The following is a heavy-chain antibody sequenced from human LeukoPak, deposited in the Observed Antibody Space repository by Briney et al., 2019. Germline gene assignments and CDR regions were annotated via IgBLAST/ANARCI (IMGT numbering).Heavy chain of an antibody. J-gene: IGHJ6*03. CDR2: INPNSGGT. V-gene: IGHV1-2*02. CDR3: ARARYETRIWPKSRYDYYHYMDV. D-gene: IGHD3-3*01. Sequence: ASVKVSCKASGYTFTGYYMHWVRQAPGQGLEWMGWINPNSGGTNYPQEFQDRVTITRDTSASTAYMELSSLRSEDMAVYYCARARYETRIWPKSRYDYYHYMDVWGKGTTVTVSS. CDR1: GYTFTGYY.